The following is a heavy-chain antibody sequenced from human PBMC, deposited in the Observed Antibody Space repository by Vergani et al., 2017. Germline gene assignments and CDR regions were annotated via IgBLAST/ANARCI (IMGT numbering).Heavy chain of an antibody. Sequence: EVQLVESGGGLVKPGGSLRLSCAASGFTFSSYSMNWVRQAPGKGLEWVSSISSSSSYIYYADSVKGRFTISRDNAKNSLYLQMNSLRAEDTAVYYCASYYDAEQWLASTNWFDPWGQGTLVTVSS. CDR1: GFTFSSYS. V-gene: IGHV3-21*01. J-gene: IGHJ5*02. D-gene: IGHD6-19*01. CDR2: ISSSSSYI. CDR3: ASYYDAEQWLASTNWFDP.